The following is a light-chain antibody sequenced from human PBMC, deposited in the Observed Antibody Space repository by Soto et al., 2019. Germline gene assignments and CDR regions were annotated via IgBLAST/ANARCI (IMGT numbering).Light chain of an antibody. Sequence: QSALTQPASVSGSPGQSITISCTGTNSDVGGYNFVSWYQQHPGKAPKLMIFDVSYRPSGVSNRFSGSKSVNTASLTISGLQAEYEADYYCSSYTSNNTPVFGGGTKLTVL. J-gene: IGLJ2*01. V-gene: IGLV2-14*01. CDR1: NSDVGGYNF. CDR3: SSYTSNNTPV. CDR2: DVS.